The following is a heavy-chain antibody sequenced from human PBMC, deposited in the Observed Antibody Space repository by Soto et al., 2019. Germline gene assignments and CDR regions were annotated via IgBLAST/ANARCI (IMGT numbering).Heavy chain of an antibody. CDR2: IYDSGST. CDR3: ARDRGVGP. J-gene: IGHJ5*02. CDR1: GGSISSGDYY. V-gene: IGHV4-30-4*01. D-gene: IGHD2-8*01. Sequence: QVQLQESGPGLVKPSQTLSLTCTVSGGSISSGDYYWSWIRQPPGKGLEWIGYIYDSGSTYYNSSLKSRVNTPLDTSKELISLTLTSATAADTAVYYCARDRGVGPWGPGTLVTGSS.